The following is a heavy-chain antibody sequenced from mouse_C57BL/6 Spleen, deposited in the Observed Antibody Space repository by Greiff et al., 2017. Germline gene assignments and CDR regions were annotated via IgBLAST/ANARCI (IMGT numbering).Heavy chain of an antibody. J-gene: IGHJ4*01. CDR1: GYAFSSSW. CDR2: IYPGDGDT. D-gene: IGHD2-3*01. Sequence: VQLQQSGPELVKPGASVKISCKASGYAFSSSWMNWVKQRPGKGLEWIGRIYPGDGDTNYNGKFKGKATLTADKSSSTAYMQLSSLTSEDSAVYFCARYDGYYGAMDDWGQGTSVTVSS. V-gene: IGHV1-82*01. CDR3: ARYDGYYGAMDD.